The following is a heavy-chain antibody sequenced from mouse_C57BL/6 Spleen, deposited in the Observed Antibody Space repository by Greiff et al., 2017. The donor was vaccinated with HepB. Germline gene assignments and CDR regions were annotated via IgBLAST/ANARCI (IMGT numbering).Heavy chain of an antibody. CDR2: ISYDGSN. Sequence: EVQLQESGPGLVKPSPSLSLTCSVTGYSITSGYYWNWIRQFPGNKLEWMGYISYDGSNNYNPSLKNRISITRDTSKNQFFLKLNSVTTEDTATYYCARSAQAFAWFAYWGQGTLVTVSA. CDR1: GYSITSGYY. V-gene: IGHV3-6*01. D-gene: IGHD3-2*02. CDR3: ARSAQAFAWFAY. J-gene: IGHJ3*01.